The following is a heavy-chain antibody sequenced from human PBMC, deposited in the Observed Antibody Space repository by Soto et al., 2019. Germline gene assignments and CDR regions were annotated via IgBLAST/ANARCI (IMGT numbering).Heavy chain of an antibody. CDR1: GFTFSSYW. Sequence: GGSLRLSCAASGFTFSSYWMSWVRQAPGKGLEWVANIKQDGSEKYYVDSVKGRFTISRDNAKNSLYLQMNSLRAEDTTVYYCARVNDYGDWAGYYYYYGMDVWGQGTTVTVSS. V-gene: IGHV3-7*04. CDR2: IKQDGSEK. D-gene: IGHD4-17*01. J-gene: IGHJ6*02. CDR3: ARVNDYGDWAGYYYYYGMDV.